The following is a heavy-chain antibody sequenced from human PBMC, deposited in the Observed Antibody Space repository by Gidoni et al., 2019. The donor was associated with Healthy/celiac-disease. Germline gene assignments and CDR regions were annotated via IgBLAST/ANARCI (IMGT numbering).Heavy chain of an antibody. J-gene: IGHJ3*02. Sequence: EVQLVESGGGLVQPGGSLRLSCAASGFTFSSYWMSWVRQAPGKGLEWVANIKQDGSEKYYVDSVKGRFTISRDNAKNSLYLQMNSLRAEDTAVYYCAREPLSEFYGDYDRSPTDAFDIWGQGTMVTVSS. CDR2: IKQDGSEK. D-gene: IGHD4-17*01. CDR1: GFTFSSYW. CDR3: AREPLSEFYGDYDRSPTDAFDI. V-gene: IGHV3-7*01.